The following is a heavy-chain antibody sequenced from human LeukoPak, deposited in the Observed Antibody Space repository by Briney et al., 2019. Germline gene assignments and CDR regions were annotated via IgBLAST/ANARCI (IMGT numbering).Heavy chain of an antibody. CDR2: IYYSGRT. D-gene: IGHD4-17*01. CDR1: GGSISSYY. J-gene: IGHJ4*02. V-gene: IGHV4-59*01. CDR3: ARDYGDYVVDY. Sequence: SETLSLTCTVSGGSISSYYWSWIRQPPGKGLEWIGCIYYSGRTNYNPSLKSRVTISVDTSKNQFSLKLSSVTAADTAVYYCARDYGDYVVDYWGQGTLVTVSS.